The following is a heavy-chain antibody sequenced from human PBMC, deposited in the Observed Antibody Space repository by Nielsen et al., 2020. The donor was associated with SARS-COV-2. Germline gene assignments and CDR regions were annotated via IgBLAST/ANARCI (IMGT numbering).Heavy chain of an antibody. D-gene: IGHD6-19*01. Sequence: GESLKISCAASGFTFSSYGMHWVRQAPGKGLEWVAVIRYDGSNKYYADSVKGRFTISRDNSKNTLYLQMNSLRAEDTAVYYCARDDGSGCDYWGQGTLVTVSS. J-gene: IGHJ4*02. V-gene: IGHV3-33*01. CDR1: GFTFSSYG. CDR3: ARDDGSGCDY. CDR2: IRYDGSNK.